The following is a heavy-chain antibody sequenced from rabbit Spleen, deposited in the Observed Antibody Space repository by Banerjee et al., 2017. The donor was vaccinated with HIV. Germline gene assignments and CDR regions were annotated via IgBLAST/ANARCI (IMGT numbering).Heavy chain of an antibody. J-gene: IGHJ2*01. V-gene: IGHV1S40*01. D-gene: IGHD2-1*01. Sequence: QSLEESGGDLVKPGASLTLTCTASGFDLSSYYYMCWVRQAPGKGPEWIACIGTGSSGNIYYASWAKGRFTISKTSSTTVTLQMTSLTAADTATYFCARGDGGHGAFDPWGPGTLVTVS. CDR2: IGTGSSGNI. CDR1: GFDLSSYYY. CDR3: ARGDGGHGAFDP.